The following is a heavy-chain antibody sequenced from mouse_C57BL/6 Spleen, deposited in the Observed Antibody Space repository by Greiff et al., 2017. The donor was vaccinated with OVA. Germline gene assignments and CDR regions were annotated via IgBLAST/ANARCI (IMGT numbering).Heavy chain of an antibody. D-gene: IGHD1-1*01. CDR2: IDPSDSET. J-gene: IGHJ1*03. Sequence: VQLQQPGAELVRPGSSVKLSCKASGYTFTSYWMHWVKQRPIQGLEWIGNIDPSDSETHYNQKFKDKATLTVDKSSSTAYMQLSSLTSEDSAVYYCARESYYGSTWYFDVWGTGTTVTVSS. CDR3: ARESYYGSTWYFDV. V-gene: IGHV1-52*01. CDR1: GYTFTSYW.